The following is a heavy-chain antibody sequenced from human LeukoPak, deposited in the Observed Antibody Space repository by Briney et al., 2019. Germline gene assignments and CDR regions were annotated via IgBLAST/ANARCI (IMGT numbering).Heavy chain of an antibody. J-gene: IGHJ4*02. CDR1: GDSISSYY. CDR2: IYYTGST. V-gene: IGHV4-59*01. Sequence: SETLSLTCTVSGDSISSYYWSWIRQPPGKGLEWIGYIYYTGSTNYNPSLKSRVTISVDTSKNHFSLKLSSATAADTAVYYCARGVGVTPKFDYWGQGTLVTVSS. CDR3: ARGVGVTPKFDY. D-gene: IGHD4-23*01.